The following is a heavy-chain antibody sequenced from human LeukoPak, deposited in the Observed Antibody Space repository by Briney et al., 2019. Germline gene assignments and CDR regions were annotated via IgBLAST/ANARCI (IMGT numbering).Heavy chain of an antibody. D-gene: IGHD6-25*01. CDR3: GLSGNYYYYYMDV. J-gene: IGHJ6*03. Sequence: ASVKVSCKASGYTFTSYGISWVRQAPGQGLEWMGGIIPIFGTANYAQKFQGRVTITADESTSTAYMELSSLRSDDTAIYYCGLSGNYYYYYMDVWGKGTTVTISS. CDR2: IIPIFGTA. CDR1: GYTFTSYG. V-gene: IGHV1-69*13.